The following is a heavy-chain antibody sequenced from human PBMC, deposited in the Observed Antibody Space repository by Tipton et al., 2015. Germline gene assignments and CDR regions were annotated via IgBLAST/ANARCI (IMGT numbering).Heavy chain of an antibody. Sequence: TPSLTCTVSGDSISSGGYYWSWSRQHPGKGLEWLGYSYYSGSTYYNPSLKSRLTISVDMSKNQSSLKLSSVTAADTAVYYCARVPFDYFDYWGQGILVTVSS. CDR2: SYYSGST. J-gene: IGHJ4*02. V-gene: IGHV4-31*03. CDR1: GDSISSGGYY. CDR3: ARVPFDYFDY.